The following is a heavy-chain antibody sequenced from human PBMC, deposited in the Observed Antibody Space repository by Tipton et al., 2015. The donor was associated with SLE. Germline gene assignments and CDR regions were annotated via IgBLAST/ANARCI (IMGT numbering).Heavy chain of an antibody. CDR2: ISYNGSI. CDR3: AREGITIVRGVPKVYYGMDV. CDR1: GGSISSYY. D-gene: IGHD3-10*01. Sequence: TLSLTCTVSGGSISSYYWSWIRQPPGKGLEWIGYISYNGSINYNPSLKSRVTISVDTSKNQFSLKLNSVTAADTAVYYCAREGITIVRGVPKVYYGMDVWGQGTTVTVSS. V-gene: IGHV4-59*12. J-gene: IGHJ6*02.